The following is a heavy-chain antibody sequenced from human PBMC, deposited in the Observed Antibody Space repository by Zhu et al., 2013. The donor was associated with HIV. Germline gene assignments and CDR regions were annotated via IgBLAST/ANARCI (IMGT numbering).Heavy chain of an antibody. D-gene: IGHD3-10*01. V-gene: IGHV4-34*01. Sequence: QVQLQQWGAGLLKPSETLSLTCAVYGGSFSGYYWSWIRQPPGKGLEWIGEINHSGSTNYNPSLKSRVTISVDTSKNQFSLKLSSVTAADTAVYYCARGRRAIRGVSAATGRVWFDPWGQGTLVTVSS. CDR2: INHSGST. CDR1: GGSFSGYY. CDR3: ARGRRAIRGVSAATGRVWFDP. J-gene: IGHJ5*02.